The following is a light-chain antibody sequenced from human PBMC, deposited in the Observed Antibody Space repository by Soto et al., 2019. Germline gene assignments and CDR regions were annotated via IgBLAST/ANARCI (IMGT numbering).Light chain of an antibody. CDR2: LNSDGSH. CDR1: SGHSSFA. Sequence: QLVLTQSPSASASLGASVKLTCTLRSGHSSFAIAWHQQQPEKGPRFLMKLNSDGSHTKGDGIPDRFSGSSSGTERYLTISSLQSEDEADYYCQTWGTGTNWVFGGGTKVTVL. CDR3: QTWGTGTNWV. V-gene: IGLV4-69*01. J-gene: IGLJ3*02.